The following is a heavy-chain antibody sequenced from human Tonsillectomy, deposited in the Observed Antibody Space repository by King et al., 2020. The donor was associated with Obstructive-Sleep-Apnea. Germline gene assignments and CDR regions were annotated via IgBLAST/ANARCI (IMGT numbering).Heavy chain of an antibody. Sequence: QLVQSGGGLVQPGRSLRLSCAASGFTFDDYAMHWVRQAPGKGLEWVSGISWNSGTIGYADSVKGRLIISRDNAKNSLYLQMNSLRAEDTALYYCAKDRQLWGPGAFDIWGEGTLVTVSS. D-gene: IGHD5-18*01. CDR3: AKDRQLWGPGAFDI. V-gene: IGHV3-9*01. J-gene: IGHJ3*02. CDR1: GFTFDDYA. CDR2: ISWNSGTI.